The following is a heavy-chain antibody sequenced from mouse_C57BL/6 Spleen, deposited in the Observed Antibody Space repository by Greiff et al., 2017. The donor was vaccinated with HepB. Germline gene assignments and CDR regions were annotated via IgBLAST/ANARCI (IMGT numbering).Heavy chain of an antibody. CDR1: GYTFTSYT. D-gene: IGHD2-5*01. Sequence: VQRVESGAELARPGASVKMSCKASGYTFTSYTMHWVKQRPGQGLEWIGYINPSSGYPKYNQKFKDKATLTADKSSSTAYMQLSSLTSEDSAVYYCARCYSNYVGFAYWGQGTLVTVSA. CDR3: ARCYSNYVGFAY. J-gene: IGHJ3*01. CDR2: INPSSGYP. V-gene: IGHV1-4*01.